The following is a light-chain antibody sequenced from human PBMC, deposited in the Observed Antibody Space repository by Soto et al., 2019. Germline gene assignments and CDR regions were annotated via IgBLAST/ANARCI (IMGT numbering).Light chain of an antibody. CDR3: SSFTSSMTNV. V-gene: IGLV2-14*03. CDR2: DVG. Sequence: QSALTQPASVSGSPGESITISCTGTSSDVGGYNSVSWYQHHPGKAPKLIIYDVGTRPSVVSYRFSGSKSGNTASLTISVLQDEDEADYFCSSFTSSMTNVFGSGTKVTVL. CDR1: SSDVGGYNS. J-gene: IGLJ1*01.